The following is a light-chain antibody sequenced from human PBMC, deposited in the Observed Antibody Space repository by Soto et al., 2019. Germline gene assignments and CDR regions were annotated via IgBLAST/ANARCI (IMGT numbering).Light chain of an antibody. CDR2: DAS. CDR1: QSISSW. J-gene: IGKJ1*01. Sequence: DIQMTQSPSTLSASVGDRVTITCRASQSISSWLAWYQQKPGKATKLLIYDASSLESGVPSSFSGSGSGTEFTLTISSLQPDDLAPYYCQQYNSYPWTFGQGTKVEIK. V-gene: IGKV1-5*01. CDR3: QQYNSYPWT.